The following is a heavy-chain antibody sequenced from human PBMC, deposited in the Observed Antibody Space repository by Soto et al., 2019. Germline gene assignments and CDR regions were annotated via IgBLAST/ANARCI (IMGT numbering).Heavy chain of an antibody. V-gene: IGHV3-30-3*01. CDR1: GFTFSSYA. CDR2: ISYDGSNK. J-gene: IGHJ4*02. D-gene: IGHD5-18*01. Sequence: QVQLVESGGGVVQPGRSLRLSCAASGFTFSSYAMHWVRQAPGKGLEWVAVISYDGSNKYYADSVKGRFTISRDNSKNTLYLQMNSLRAEDTAVYYCARGLDVSTAMAPSISGYWGQGTLVTVSS. CDR3: ARGLDVSTAMAPSISGY.